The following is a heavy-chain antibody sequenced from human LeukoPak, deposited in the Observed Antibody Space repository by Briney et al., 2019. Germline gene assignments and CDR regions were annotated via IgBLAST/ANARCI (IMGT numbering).Heavy chain of an antibody. V-gene: IGHV3-74*01. CDR2: INPDGTNT. J-gene: IGHJ4*02. CDR1: GFTFSSFW. CDR3: ARDMYNSGDY. Sequence: GGSLRLSCAASGFTFSSFWMHWVRQAPGKGLVWVSRINPDGTNTGYADSMKGRFTISGDNAKNTLYLQMNSLRAEDTAVYYCARDMYNSGDYWGQGTLVTVSS. D-gene: IGHD6-19*01.